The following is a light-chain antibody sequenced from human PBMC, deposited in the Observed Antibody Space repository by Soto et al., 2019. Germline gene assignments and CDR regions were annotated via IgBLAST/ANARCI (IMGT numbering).Light chain of an antibody. CDR1: QSVSSN. V-gene: IGKV3D-15*01. Sequence: EIVMTQSPATLSVSPGERATLSCRASQSVSSNLAWYQQKPGQAPRLLIYGASIRATGIPARFSGSGSGTEFTLTISSLQSEDFAVYHCQQYNNWPPITFGQGTRLEI. CDR2: GAS. J-gene: IGKJ5*01. CDR3: QQYNNWPPIT.